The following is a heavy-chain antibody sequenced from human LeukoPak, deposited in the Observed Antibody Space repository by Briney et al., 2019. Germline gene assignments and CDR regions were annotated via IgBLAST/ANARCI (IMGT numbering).Heavy chain of an antibody. Sequence: SETLSLTCTVSGGSISSYYWSWIRQPPGKGLEWIGYIYYSGSTNYNPSLKSRVTISVDTSKNQFSLKLSSVTAADTAVYYCASYSGSPRDAFDIWGQGTMVTVSS. CDR3: ASYSGSPRDAFDI. CDR1: GGSISSYY. D-gene: IGHD1-26*01. J-gene: IGHJ3*02. CDR2: IYYSGST. V-gene: IGHV4-59*01.